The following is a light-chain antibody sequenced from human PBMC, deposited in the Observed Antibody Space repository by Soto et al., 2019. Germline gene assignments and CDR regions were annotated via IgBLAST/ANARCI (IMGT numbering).Light chain of an antibody. J-gene: IGKJ1*01. CDR3: QQYNNWRT. V-gene: IGKV3-15*01. CDR2: GAS. CDR1: QSVSSN. Sequence: EIVMTQSPATLSGSPGERATLSCRASQSVSSNLAWYQQKPGQAPRLLIYGASTRATGIPARFSGSGSGTEFTLTISSLQSEDFAVYYCQQYNNWRTFGQGTKVDIK.